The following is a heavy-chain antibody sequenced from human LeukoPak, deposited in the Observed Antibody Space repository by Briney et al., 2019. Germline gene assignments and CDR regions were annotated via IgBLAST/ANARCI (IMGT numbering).Heavy chain of an antibody. CDR2: IYYSGST. D-gene: IGHD6-13*01. CDR3: TTIAAAGLDY. J-gene: IGHJ4*02. V-gene: IGHV4-30-4*01. Sequence: SETLSLTCTVSGGSISSGDYYWSWIRQPPGKGLEWIGYIYYSGSTYYNPSLKSRVTISVDTSKNQFSLKLSSVTAADTGVYYCTTIAAAGLDYWGQGTLVTVSS. CDR1: GGSISSGDYY.